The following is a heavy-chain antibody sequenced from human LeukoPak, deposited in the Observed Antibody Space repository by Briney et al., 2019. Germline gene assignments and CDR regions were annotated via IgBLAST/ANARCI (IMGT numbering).Heavy chain of an antibody. D-gene: IGHD5-24*01. J-gene: IGHJ4*02. CDR2: ISVDGSNE. CDR1: GFIFSSYA. V-gene: IGHV3-30*04. Sequence: GGSLRLSCAASGFIFSSYAMHWVRQAPGKGLEWVAVISVDGSNEYYADSVKGRFTISRDNSKNTLYLQMNSLRAEDTAVYYCAKLVEMATITSYFDYWGQGTLVTVSS. CDR3: AKLVEMATITSYFDY.